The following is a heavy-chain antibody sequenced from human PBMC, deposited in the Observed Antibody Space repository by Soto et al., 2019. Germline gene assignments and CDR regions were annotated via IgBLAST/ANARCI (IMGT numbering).Heavy chain of an antibody. CDR1: GFTFSSCG. V-gene: IGHV3-7*03. D-gene: IGHD6-19*01. CDR3: AREMHLGSGWGDIDY. CDR2: IKEDGIGE. J-gene: IGHJ4*02. Sequence: EVQLVESGGGLVQPGGSLRLSCAASGFTFSSCGLSWVRQAPGKGMEGVANIKEDGIGEYYLDSVKGRFTISRDNAKNSLYLQMNSLRAEDTAVYYCAREMHLGSGWGDIDYCGQGTLVTVSS.